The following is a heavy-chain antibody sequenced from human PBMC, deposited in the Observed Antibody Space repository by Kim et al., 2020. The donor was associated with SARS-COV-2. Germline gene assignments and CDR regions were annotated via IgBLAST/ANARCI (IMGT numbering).Heavy chain of an antibody. D-gene: IGHD3-9*01. Sequence: GGSLRLSCAASGFTFSSYAMSWVRQAPGKGLEWVSAISGSGGSTYYADSVKGRFTISRDNSKNTLYLQMNSLRAEDTAVYYCAKVISGTGDYDILTGYGSWGQGTLVTVSS. J-gene: IGHJ5*02. CDR3: AKVISGTGDYDILTGYGS. CDR2: ISGSGGST. CDR1: GFTFSSYA. V-gene: IGHV3-23*01.